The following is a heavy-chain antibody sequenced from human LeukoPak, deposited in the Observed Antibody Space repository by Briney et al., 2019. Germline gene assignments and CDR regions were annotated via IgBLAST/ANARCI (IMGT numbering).Heavy chain of an antibody. V-gene: IGHV4-61*02. CDR2: IYTSGST. CDR1: GGSISSGSYY. Sequence: PSQTLSLTCTVSGGSISSGSYYWNWIRQPAGKGLEWIGRIYTSGSTNYNPSLKSRVTISVDTSKNQFSPKLTSVTAADTAVYYCARWGDLYWYFDLWGRGTLVTVSS. D-gene: IGHD2-21*02. J-gene: IGHJ2*01. CDR3: ARWGDLYWYFDL.